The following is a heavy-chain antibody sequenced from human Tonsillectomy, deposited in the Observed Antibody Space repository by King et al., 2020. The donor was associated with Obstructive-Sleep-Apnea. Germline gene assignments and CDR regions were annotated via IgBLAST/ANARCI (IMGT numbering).Heavy chain of an antibody. CDR2: INPNSGGT. V-gene: IGHV1-2*02. CDR3: ARSPSYSGSKNWFDP. CDR1: GYTFTGYY. D-gene: IGHD1-26*01. Sequence: VQLVESGAEVKKPGASVKVSCKASGYTFTGYYMHWGRQAPGQGLEWMGWINPNSGGTNYAQKFQGRVTMTRDTSISTAYMELSRLRSDDTAVYYCARSPSYSGSKNWFDPWGQGTLVTVSS. J-gene: IGHJ5*02.